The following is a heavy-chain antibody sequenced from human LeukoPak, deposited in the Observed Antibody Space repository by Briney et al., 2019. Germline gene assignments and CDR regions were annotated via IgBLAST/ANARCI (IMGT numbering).Heavy chain of an antibody. CDR1: GYTFTSYG. D-gene: IGHD3/OR15-3a*01. CDR3: ARDRTGTYDY. Sequence: ASVKVSCKASGYTFTSYGISWVRQAPGQGLEWMGWINPNSGGTNYAQKFQGWVTMTRDTSISTAYMELSRLRSDDTAVYYCARDRTGTYDYWGQGTLVTVSS. J-gene: IGHJ4*02. CDR2: INPNSGGT. V-gene: IGHV1-2*04.